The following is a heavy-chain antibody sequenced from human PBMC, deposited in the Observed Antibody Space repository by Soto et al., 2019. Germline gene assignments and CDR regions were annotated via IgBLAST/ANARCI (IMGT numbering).Heavy chain of an antibody. Sequence: PGGSLRLSCVGSGFTFSSYPMNWVRQAPGKGLEWVSAISGTSDMTYYANSVTGRFTISRDNSKNTLYLQVSSLRVGDTAIYYCAKYRWGATTVTSINWGRGTLVTVSS. CDR3: AKYRWGATTVTSIN. CDR2: ISGTSDMT. V-gene: IGHV3-23*01. J-gene: IGHJ1*01. CDR1: GFTFSSYP. D-gene: IGHD4-4*01.